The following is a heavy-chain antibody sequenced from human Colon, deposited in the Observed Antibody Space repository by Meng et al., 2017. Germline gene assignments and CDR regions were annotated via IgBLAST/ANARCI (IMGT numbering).Heavy chain of an antibody. CDR3: VRQGMTSYSWGY. D-gene: IGHD3-9*01. V-gene: IGHV4-4*03. Sequence: HLHGSAPALVRPPGPLSLTLAVSSGSSSRRNWWSWVRQPPGKGLEWIGEISQSGTTYYNPSLKSRVTITGDWSKNQFSLNLNSVTAADTALYYCVRQGMTSYSWGYWDQGTLVTVSS. CDR1: SGSSSRRNW. CDR2: ISQSGTT. J-gene: IGHJ4*02.